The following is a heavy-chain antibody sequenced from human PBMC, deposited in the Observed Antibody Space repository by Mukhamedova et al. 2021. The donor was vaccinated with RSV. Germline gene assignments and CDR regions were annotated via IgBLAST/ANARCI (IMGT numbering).Heavy chain of an antibody. V-gene: IGHV3-73*01. D-gene: IGHD5-24*01. Sequence: VRQASGKGLEWVGRIRSKANSYATAYAASVKGRFTISRDDSKNTAYLQMNSLKTEDTAVYYCTRHVETDYWGQGTLVTGPS. J-gene: IGHJ4*02. CDR2: IRSKANSYAT. CDR3: TRHVETDY.